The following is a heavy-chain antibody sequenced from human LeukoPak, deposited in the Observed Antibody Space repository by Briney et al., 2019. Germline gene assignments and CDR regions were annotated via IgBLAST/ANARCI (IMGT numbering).Heavy chain of an antibody. J-gene: IGHJ4*02. D-gene: IGHD3-10*01. Sequence: SETLSLTCTVSGGSISSSSYYWGWIRQPPGKGLEWIGSIYYSGSTYYNPSLKSRVTISVDTSKNQFSLKLSSVTAADTAVYYCARLVRLSVYYYGSGSSSHFDYWGQGTLVTVSS. CDR2: IYYSGST. CDR1: GGSISSSSYY. CDR3: ARLVRLSVYYYGSGSSSHFDY. V-gene: IGHV4-39*01.